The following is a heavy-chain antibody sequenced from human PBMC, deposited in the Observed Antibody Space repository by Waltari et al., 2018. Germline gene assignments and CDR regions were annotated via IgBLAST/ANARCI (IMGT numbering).Heavy chain of an antibody. CDR3: ARDSFSAVAGISGY. V-gene: IGHV1-2*02. Sequence: QVQLVQSGAEVKKPGASVKVSCKASGYTFTGYYMHWVRQAPGQGLEWMGWINPNSGGTNYAQKVQGRVTMTRDTSISTAYMELSRLRSDDTAVYYCARDSFSAVAGISGYWGQGTLVTVSS. CDR1: GYTFTGYY. D-gene: IGHD6-19*01. J-gene: IGHJ4*02. CDR2: INPNSGGT.